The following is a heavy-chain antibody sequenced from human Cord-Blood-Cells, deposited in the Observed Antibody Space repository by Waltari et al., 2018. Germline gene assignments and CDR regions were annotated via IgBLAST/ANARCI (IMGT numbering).Heavy chain of an antibody. V-gene: IGHV4-31*03. Sequence: QVQLQESGPGLVKPSQTLSLTCTVSGGSISSGGYYWSWIRQHPGKGLEWIGYIYYSGSTYYNPSLKSRVTISVDTSKNQFSLKLSSVTAADTAVYYCARARRITIFGVVIIPVYFDYWGQGTLVTVSS. CDR1: GGSISSGGYY. D-gene: IGHD3-3*01. J-gene: IGHJ4*02. CDR3: ARARRITIFGVVIIPVYFDY. CDR2: IYYSGST.